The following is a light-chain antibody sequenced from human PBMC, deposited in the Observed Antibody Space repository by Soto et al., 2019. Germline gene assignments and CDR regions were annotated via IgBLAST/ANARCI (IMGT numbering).Light chain of an antibody. CDR2: GVS. Sequence: ELVLTQSPGTLSLSPGERATLSCRASQSVNTKYLAWYQQKPGQAPRLLIYGVSSRATGIPDRFSGSGSGTDFILTISRVEPEDFAVYYCQRFGTSPLVTFGPGTKVDIK. V-gene: IGKV3-20*01. J-gene: IGKJ3*01. CDR1: QSVNTKY. CDR3: QRFGTSPLVT.